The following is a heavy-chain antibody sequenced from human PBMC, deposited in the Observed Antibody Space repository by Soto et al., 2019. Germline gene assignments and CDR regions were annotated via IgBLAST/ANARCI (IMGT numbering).Heavy chain of an antibody. V-gene: IGHV3-23*01. CDR1: GFTFSSFA. CDR3: ATPPPPNVLRYFDWLFATFDY. D-gene: IGHD3-9*01. Sequence: GGSLRLSCAASGFTFSSFAMSWVRQAPGKGLEWVSAISGSGGSTYYADSVKGRFTMSRDNSKNTLYLQMNSLRAEDTAVYYCATPPPPNVLRYFDWLFATFDYWGQGTLVTVSS. CDR2: ISGSGGST. J-gene: IGHJ4*02.